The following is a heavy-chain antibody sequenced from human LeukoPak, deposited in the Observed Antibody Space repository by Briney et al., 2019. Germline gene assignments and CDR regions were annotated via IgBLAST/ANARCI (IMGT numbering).Heavy chain of an antibody. D-gene: IGHD3-22*01. CDR1: GGSISSYY. CDR3: ARDRKTYYYDSSGQGAHWFDP. V-gene: IGHV4-59*01. J-gene: IGHJ5*02. CDR2: IYYSGST. Sequence: SETLSLTCTVSGGSISSYYWSWIRQPPGKGLEWIGYIYYSGSTNCNPSLKSRVTISVDTSKNQFSLKLSSVTAADTAVYYCARDRKTYYYDSSGQGAHWFDPWGQGTLVTVSS.